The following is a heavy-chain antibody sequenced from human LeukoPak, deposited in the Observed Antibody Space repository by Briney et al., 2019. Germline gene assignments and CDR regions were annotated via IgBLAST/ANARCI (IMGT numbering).Heavy chain of an antibody. Sequence: SVKVSCKASGGTFSSYAISWVRQAPGQGLEWMGGIIPIFGTANYAQKFQGRVTITTDESTSTAYMELSSLRSEDTAVYYCASTNPDPSSREAFDIWGQGTMVTVSS. CDR3: ASTNPDPSSREAFDI. J-gene: IGHJ3*02. CDR1: GGTFSSYA. V-gene: IGHV1-69*05. D-gene: IGHD6-13*01. CDR2: IIPIFGTA.